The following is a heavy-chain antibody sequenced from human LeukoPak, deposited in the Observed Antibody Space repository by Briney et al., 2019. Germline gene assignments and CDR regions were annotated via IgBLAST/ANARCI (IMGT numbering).Heavy chain of an antibody. D-gene: IGHD3-22*01. CDR2: INPSGGST. CDR3: ARAPRPPWDDSSGLDY. Sequence: ASVKVSCKASGYTFTSYYIHWVRQAPGLGREWMGIINPSGGSTSYAQKFHGRVTMIRDTSTTTVYMELSSLRSEDTAVYYCARAPRPPWDDSSGLDYWGQGTLVTVSS. J-gene: IGHJ4*02. CDR1: GYTFTSYY. V-gene: IGHV1-46*01.